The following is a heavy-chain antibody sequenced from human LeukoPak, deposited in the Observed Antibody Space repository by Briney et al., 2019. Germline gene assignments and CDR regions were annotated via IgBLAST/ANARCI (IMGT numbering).Heavy chain of an antibody. D-gene: IGHD5-12*01. CDR3: AKVRGKDIVATSPSDY. CDR1: GFTVSSNY. J-gene: IGHJ4*02. CDR2: IYSDGST. Sequence: GGSLRLSCAASGFTVSSNYMSWVRQAPGKGLEWVSVIYSDGSTYYADSVKGRFTISRDNSKNTLYLQMNSLRAEDTAVYYCAKVRGKDIVATSPSDYWGQGTLVTVSS. V-gene: IGHV3-53*01.